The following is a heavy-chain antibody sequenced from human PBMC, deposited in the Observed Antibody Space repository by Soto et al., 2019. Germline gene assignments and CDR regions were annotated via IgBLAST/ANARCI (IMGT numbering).Heavy chain of an antibody. CDR3: ARDFAIYYEQDY. CDR2: ISSSSSYI. V-gene: IGHV3-21*01. Sequence: PGGSLRLSCAASGLPLCSYAMGWVRQATGKGLEWVSSISSSSSYIYYADSVKGRFTISRDNAKNSLYLQMNSLRAEDTAVYYCARDFAIYYEQDYWGQGTLVTVAS. J-gene: IGHJ4*02. CDR1: GLPLCSYA. D-gene: IGHD3-22*01.